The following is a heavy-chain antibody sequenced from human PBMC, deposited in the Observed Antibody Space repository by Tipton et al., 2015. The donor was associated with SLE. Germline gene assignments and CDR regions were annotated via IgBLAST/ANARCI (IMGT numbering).Heavy chain of an antibody. CDR1: GGSISSYY. Sequence: TLSLTCTVSGGSISSYYWRWIRQPPGKGLEWIGYIYYSGSTYYNPSLKSRVTISVDTSKNQFSLKLSSVTAADTAVYYCARQGGSSHFDNWGQGTLVTVSS. CDR3: ARQGGSSHFDN. D-gene: IGHD1-26*01. CDR2: IYYSGST. J-gene: IGHJ4*02. V-gene: IGHV4-59*04.